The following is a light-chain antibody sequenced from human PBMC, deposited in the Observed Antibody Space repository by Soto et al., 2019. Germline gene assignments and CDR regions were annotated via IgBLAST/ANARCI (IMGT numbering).Light chain of an antibody. CDR1: SSDVGAYNF. CDR3: SSYTSSNTPYV. Sequence: QSALTQPPSVSGSPGQSITISCTGSSSDVGAYNFVSWYQHHPGKAPKLILYEVTTRPSGVSSRFSGSKSGNTASLTISGLQADDEGNYYCSSYTSSNTPYVFGTGTKLTVL. V-gene: IGLV2-14*01. CDR2: EVT. J-gene: IGLJ1*01.